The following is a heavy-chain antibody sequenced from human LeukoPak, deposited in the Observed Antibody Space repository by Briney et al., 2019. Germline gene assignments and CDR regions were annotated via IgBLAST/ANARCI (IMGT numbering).Heavy chain of an antibody. Sequence: ASVKVSCKPSGYTFTDYYIHWVRQAPGQGLEWMGWINPNSGGTNYAQNLKGRVIMTRDTSNNTAYMELSRLRSDDAAVYYCATVNGGGADWFDPWGQGTLVTVSS. CDR3: ATVNGGGADWFDP. V-gene: IGHV1-2*02. CDR1: GYTFTDYY. D-gene: IGHD2-21*01. CDR2: INPNSGGT. J-gene: IGHJ5*02.